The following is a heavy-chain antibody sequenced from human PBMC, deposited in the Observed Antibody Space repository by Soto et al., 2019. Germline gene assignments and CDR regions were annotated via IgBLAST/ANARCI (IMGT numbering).Heavy chain of an antibody. D-gene: IGHD5-12*01. Sequence: GGSLRLSCAASGFTFDDYAMHWVRQAPGKGLEWVSGISWNSGNIGYADSVKGRFTISRDNAKNSLDLQMNSLRPEDTALYYCAKDAYSWRGYGMDVWGQGTTVTVSS. CDR3: AKDAYSWRGYGMDV. V-gene: IGHV3-9*01. CDR2: ISWNSGNI. J-gene: IGHJ6*02. CDR1: GFTFDDYA.